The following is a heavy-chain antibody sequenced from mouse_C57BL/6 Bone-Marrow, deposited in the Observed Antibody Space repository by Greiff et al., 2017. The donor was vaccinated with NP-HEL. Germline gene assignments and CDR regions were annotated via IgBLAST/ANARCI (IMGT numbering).Heavy chain of an antibody. V-gene: IGHV1-64*01. CDR2: IHPNSGST. CDR3: AGGLRRGFAY. D-gene: IGHD2-2*01. J-gene: IGHJ3*01. CDR1: GYTFTSYW. Sequence: QVQLQQPGAELVKPGASVKLSCKASGYTFTSYWMHWVKQRPGQGLEWIGMIHPNSGSTNYNEKFKSKASLTVDKSSSTAYMRLSSLTSEDSAVYYCAGGLRRGFAYWGQGTLVTVSA.